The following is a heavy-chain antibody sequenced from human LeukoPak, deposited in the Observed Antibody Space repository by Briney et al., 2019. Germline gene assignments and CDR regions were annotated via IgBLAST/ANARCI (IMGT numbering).Heavy chain of an antibody. CDR3: AGSYCSSTSCYLSY. CDR2: ISYDGSNK. Sequence: GRSLRLSCAASGFTFSSYAMHWVRQAPGKGLEWVAVISYDGSNKYYADSVKGRFTISRDNSKNTLYLQMNSLRAEDTAVYYCAGSYCSSTSCYLSYWGQGTLVTVSS. J-gene: IGHJ4*02. D-gene: IGHD2-2*01. V-gene: IGHV3-30-3*01. CDR1: GFTFSSYA.